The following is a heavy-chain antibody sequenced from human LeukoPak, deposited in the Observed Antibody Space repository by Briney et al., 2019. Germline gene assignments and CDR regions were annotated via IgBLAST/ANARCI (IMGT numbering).Heavy chain of an antibody. CDR2: ISWDGGST. V-gene: IGHV3-43*01. CDR3: ARVTAVAGTSVGVDA. D-gene: IGHD6-19*01. J-gene: IGHJ4*02. Sequence: GGSLRLSCAASGFTFDDYTMHWVRQAPGKGLEWVSLISWDGGSTYYADSVKGRFTISRDNSKNSLYLQMNSLRAEDTAVYYCARVTAVAGTSVGVDAWGQGILVTVS. CDR1: GFTFDDYT.